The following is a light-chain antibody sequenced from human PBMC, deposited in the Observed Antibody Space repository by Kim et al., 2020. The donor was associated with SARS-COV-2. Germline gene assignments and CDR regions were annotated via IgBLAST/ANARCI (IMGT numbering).Light chain of an antibody. V-gene: IGKV3-15*01. Sequence: EILMTQSPVTLSVSPGERATLSCRASQSVNNNLAWYQQKPGQAPRLLIYGASSRASGIPARLSGSGSGTEFILTINSLQSEDFAVYYCQQYSNWPPITFGQGTRLEIK. CDR3: QQYSNWPPIT. CDR1: QSVNNN. J-gene: IGKJ5*01. CDR2: GAS.